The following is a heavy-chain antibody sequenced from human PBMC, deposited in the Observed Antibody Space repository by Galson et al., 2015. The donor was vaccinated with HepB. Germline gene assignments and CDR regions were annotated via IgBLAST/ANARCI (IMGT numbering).Heavy chain of an antibody. CDR2: TYYRSKWYN. CDR3: VRESTWYRNAFDL. J-gene: IGHJ3*01. D-gene: IGHD6-13*01. V-gene: IGHV6-1*01. Sequence: CAISGDSVSSDSAAWNWIRQSPSGGLEWLGRTYYRSKWYNDSAVSVRSRITIHPDTSKNHFSLQLNSVTPEDTAVYYCVRESTWYRNAFDLWGQGTMVTVSS. CDR1: GDSVSSDSAA.